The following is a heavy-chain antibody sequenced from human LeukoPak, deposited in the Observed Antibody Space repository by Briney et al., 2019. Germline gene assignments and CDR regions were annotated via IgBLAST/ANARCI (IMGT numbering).Heavy chain of an antibody. V-gene: IGHV4-34*01. J-gene: IGHJ4*02. CDR2: INHSGST. Sequence: PSETLSLTCAAYGGSFSGYYWSWIRQPPGKGLEWIGEINHSGSTNYNPSLKSRVTISVDTFKNHFSLKLSSVTAADTAVYYCARGSWNGDYVDYWGQGTLVTVSS. CDR3: ARGSWNGDYVDY. CDR1: GGSFSGYY. D-gene: IGHD1-1*01.